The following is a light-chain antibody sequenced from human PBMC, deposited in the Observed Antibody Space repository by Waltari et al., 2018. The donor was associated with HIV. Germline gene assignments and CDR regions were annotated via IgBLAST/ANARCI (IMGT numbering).Light chain of an antibody. CDR1: QSVSLN. J-gene: IGKJ4*01. CDR3: YQYNDWPLFT. Sequence: EIVMTQSPATLSVSPGERVTLSCRASQSVSLNLVWYQQKRGQPPRLLIYGASTRVTGIPVRFSGSGSGTEFTLTISSLQSEDSAVYYCYQYNDWPLFTFSGGTKVEI. CDR2: GAS. V-gene: IGKV3-15*01.